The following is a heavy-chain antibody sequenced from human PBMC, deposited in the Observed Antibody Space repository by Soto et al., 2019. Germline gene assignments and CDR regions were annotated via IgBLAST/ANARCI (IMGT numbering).Heavy chain of an antibody. V-gene: IGHV4-59*01. CDR1: GGSISSYY. D-gene: IGHD4-17*01. CDR3: ARDNVGYGDTYYYGMDV. J-gene: IGHJ6*02. Sequence: PSETLSLTCTVSGGSISSYYWSWIRQPPGKGLEWIGYIYYSGSTNYNPSLKSRVTISVDTSKNQFSLKLSSVTAADTAVYYCARDNVGYGDTYYYGMDVWGQGTTVTVSS. CDR2: IYYSGST.